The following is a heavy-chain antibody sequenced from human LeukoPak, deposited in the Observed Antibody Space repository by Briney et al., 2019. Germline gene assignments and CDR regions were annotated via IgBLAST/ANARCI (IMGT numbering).Heavy chain of an antibody. CDR3: AKGGYSSGWYFDY. Sequence: QPGRSLRLSCAASGFTFSSYGMHWVRQAPGKGLEWVAVISYDGSNKYYADSVKGRITISRDNSKNTLYLQMNSLRAEDTAVYYCAKGGYSSGWYFDYWGQGTLVTVSS. J-gene: IGHJ4*02. CDR2: ISYDGSNK. D-gene: IGHD6-19*01. CDR1: GFTFSSYG. V-gene: IGHV3-30*18.